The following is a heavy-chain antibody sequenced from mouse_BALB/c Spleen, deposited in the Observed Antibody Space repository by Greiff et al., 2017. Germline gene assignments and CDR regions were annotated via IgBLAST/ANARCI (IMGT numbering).Heavy chain of an antibody. Sequence: VKLMESGAELVRPGTSVKVSCKASGYAFTNYLIEWVKQRPGQGLEWIGVINPGSGGTNYNEKFKGKATLTADKSSSTAYMQLSSLTSDDSAVYFCARSGLRRGDYWGQGTTLTVSS. D-gene: IGHD2-2*01. J-gene: IGHJ2*01. CDR2: INPGSGGT. V-gene: IGHV1-54*01. CDR3: ARSGLRRGDY. CDR1: GYAFTNYL.